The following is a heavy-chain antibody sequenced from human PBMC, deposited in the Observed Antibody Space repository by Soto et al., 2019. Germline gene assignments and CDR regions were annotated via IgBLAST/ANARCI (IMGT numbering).Heavy chain of an antibody. J-gene: IGHJ4*02. CDR2: ISHDGINK. CDR3: GRCTSTSCHLGSDY. CDR1: GFTFSSNG. V-gene: IGHV3-30*03. Sequence: VQVLESGGGLVQPGGSLRLSCAASGFTFSSNGMSWVRQAPGKGLEWVALISHDGINKYYADSVRGRFTISRDSSTNTLYLQMNSLRAADTAVYYCGRCTSTSCHLGSDYWGQGTLVTVSS. D-gene: IGHD2-2*01.